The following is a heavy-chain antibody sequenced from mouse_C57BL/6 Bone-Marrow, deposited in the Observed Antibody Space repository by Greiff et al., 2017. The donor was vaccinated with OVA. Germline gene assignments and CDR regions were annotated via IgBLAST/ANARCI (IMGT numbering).Heavy chain of an antibody. Sequence: EVQLQQSGAELVRPGASVKLSCTASGFNIKDDYMHWVKQRPEQGLEWIGWIDPENGDTEYDSKLQGKPSITASTSSHSAYLLLSRLPSEDTAFYYCTTGTSPAPYWGQGPLVTVSS. V-gene: IGHV14-4*01. CDR3: TTGTSPAPY. J-gene: IGHJ3*01. CDR1: GFNIKDDY. CDR2: IDPENGDT. D-gene: IGHD3-3*01.